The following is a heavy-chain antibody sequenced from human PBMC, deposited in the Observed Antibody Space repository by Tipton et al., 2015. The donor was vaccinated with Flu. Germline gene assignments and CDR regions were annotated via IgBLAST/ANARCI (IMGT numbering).Heavy chain of an antibody. D-gene: IGHD2/OR15-2a*01. Sequence: LRLSRTVSAGSFSSGDYYWSWLRQHPGKGLEWIGYIYHTGPTYYNPSLKSRLIISLDTSKNQFSLKLSSVTAADTAVYYCARDLSHGFDIWGQGTMVTVSS. CDR2: IYHTGPT. V-gene: IGHV4-31*02. CDR1: AGSFSSGDYY. CDR3: ARDLSHGFDI. J-gene: IGHJ3*02.